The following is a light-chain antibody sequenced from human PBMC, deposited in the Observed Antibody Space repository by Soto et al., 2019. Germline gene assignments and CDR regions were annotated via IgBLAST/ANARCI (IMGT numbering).Light chain of an antibody. J-gene: IGKJ3*01. CDR2: AAS. CDR1: QGISSY. V-gene: IGKV1-9*01. CDR3: QQLNSYPLT. Sequence: DIQLTQSPSFLSASVGDRVTITCRASQGISSYLAWYQQKPGKAPKLLIYAASTLQSGFPSRFSGSGSGTEFTLRISSLQPEDFATYYCQQLNSYPLTFGRGTKVDI.